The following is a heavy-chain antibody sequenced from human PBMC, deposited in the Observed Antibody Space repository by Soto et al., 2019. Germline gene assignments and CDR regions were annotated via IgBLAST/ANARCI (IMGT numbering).Heavy chain of an antibody. J-gene: IGHJ4*02. V-gene: IGHV3-23*01. CDR1: GFTFSSYA. Sequence: EVQLLESGGGLVQPGGSLRLSCAASGFTFSSYARSWVGQAQGKGLEWVSAISGSGGSTYYADSVKGRFTISRDNSKNTLYLQMNSLRAEDTAVYYCARRSSGWYFDYWGQGTLVTVSS. D-gene: IGHD6-19*01. CDR2: ISGSGGST. CDR3: ARRSSGWYFDY.